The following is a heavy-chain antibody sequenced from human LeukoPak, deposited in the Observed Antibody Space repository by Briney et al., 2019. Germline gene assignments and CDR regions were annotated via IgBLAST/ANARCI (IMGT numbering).Heavy chain of an antibody. V-gene: IGHV3-13*01. CDR1: GFTFSSYD. CDR3: AKARGLGELSPIDY. Sequence: GGSLRLSCAASGFTFSSYDMHWVRQATGKGLEWVSAIGTAGDTYYPGSVKGRFTISRDNAKNSLYLQMNSLRAEDMALYYCAKARGLGELSPIDYWGQGTLVTVSS. CDR2: IGTAGDT. D-gene: IGHD3-16*02. J-gene: IGHJ4*02.